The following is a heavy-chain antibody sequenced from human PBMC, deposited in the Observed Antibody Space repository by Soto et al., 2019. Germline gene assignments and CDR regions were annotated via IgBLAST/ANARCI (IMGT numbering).Heavy chain of an antibody. CDR3: VKRPLGSCNGGCYYFDY. Sequence: TGGSLRLSCAASGFTFATYAMHWVRQAPGKGLEWVSGITASGGYTNYADSVKGRFAVSRDNSKNTLYLQMNSLRADDTALYYCVKRPLGSCNGGCYYFDYWGQGALVTVSS. D-gene: IGHD2-15*01. J-gene: IGHJ4*02. CDR1: GFTFATYA. CDR2: ITASGGYT. V-gene: IGHV3-23*01.